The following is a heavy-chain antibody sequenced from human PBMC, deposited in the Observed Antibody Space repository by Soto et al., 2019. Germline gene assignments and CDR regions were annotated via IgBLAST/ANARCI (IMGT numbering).Heavy chain of an antibody. CDR1: GFTFSNAW. CDR2: IKSKTDGGTT. Sequence: EVQLVESGGGLVKPGGSLRLSCAASGFTFSNAWMSWVRQAPGKGLEWVGRIKSKTDGGTTDYAAPVKGRFTISRDDSKNTLYLQMNSLKTEDTAVYYCTTRKVAYCGGDCSPFDYWGQGTLVTVSS. D-gene: IGHD2-21*02. V-gene: IGHV3-15*01. CDR3: TTRKVAYCGGDCSPFDY. J-gene: IGHJ4*02.